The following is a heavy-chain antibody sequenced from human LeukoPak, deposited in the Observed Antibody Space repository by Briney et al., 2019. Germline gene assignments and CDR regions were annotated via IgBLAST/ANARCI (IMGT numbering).Heavy chain of an antibody. CDR1: GGCFSGYY. V-gene: IGHV4-34*01. D-gene: IGHD6-6*01. J-gene: IGHJ4*02. Sequence: PSETLSLTCAVYGGCFSGYYWSWIRQPPGKGLEWIGEINHSGSTNYNPSLKSRVTISVDTSKNQFSLKLSSVTAADTAVYYCARCGAARGPIDYWGQGTLVTVSS. CDR3: ARCGAARGPIDY. CDR2: INHSGST.